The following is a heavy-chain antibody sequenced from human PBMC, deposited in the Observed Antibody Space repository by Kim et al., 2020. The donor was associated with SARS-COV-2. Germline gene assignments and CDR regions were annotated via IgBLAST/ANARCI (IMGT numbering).Heavy chain of an antibody. V-gene: IGHV4-59*13. CDR1: GGSISSYY. J-gene: IGHJ6*01. Sequence: SETLSLTCTVSGGSISSYYWSWIRQPPGKGLEWIGYIYYSGGTNYNPSLKSRVTISVDTSKNQFSLKLSSVTAADMAVYYCARAIRGSSTLRYYYYYGM. D-gene: IGHD6-6*01. CDR2: IYYSGGT. CDR3: ARAIRGSSTLRYYYYYGM.